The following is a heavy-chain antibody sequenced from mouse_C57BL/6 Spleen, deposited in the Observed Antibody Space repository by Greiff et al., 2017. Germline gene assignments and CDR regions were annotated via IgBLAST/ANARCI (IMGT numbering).Heavy chain of an antibody. CDR3: ASSVVRYYFDY. CDR2: INPNNGGT. J-gene: IGHJ2*01. V-gene: IGHV1-22*01. D-gene: IGHD1-1*01. CDR1: GYTFNDYN. Sequence: EVQLVESGPELVKPGASVKMSCKASGYTFNDYNMPWVKQSHGKSLEWIGYINPNNGGTSYNQKFKGKATLTVNKSSSTAYMELRSLTSEDSAVYYGASSVVRYYFDYWGQGTTRTVSS.